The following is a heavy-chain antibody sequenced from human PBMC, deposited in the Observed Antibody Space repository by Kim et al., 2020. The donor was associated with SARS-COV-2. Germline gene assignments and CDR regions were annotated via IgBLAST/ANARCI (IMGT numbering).Heavy chain of an antibody. J-gene: IGHJ5*02. Sequence: ASVKVSCKASGYTFTGYYMHWVRQAPGQGLEWMGRINPNSGGTNYAQKFQGRVTMTRDTSISTAYMELSRLRSDDTAVYYCAREVYDSSGRIAENWFDPWGQGTLVTVSS. V-gene: IGHV1-2*06. CDR3: AREVYDSSGRIAENWFDP. D-gene: IGHD3-22*01. CDR1: GYTFTGYY. CDR2: INPNSGGT.